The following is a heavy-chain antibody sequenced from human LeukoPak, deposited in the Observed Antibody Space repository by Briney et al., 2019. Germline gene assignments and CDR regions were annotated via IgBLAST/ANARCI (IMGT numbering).Heavy chain of an antibody. CDR1: GFTFSSYS. J-gene: IGHJ3*02. CDR3: ARDGGSSRYGAFDI. CDR2: ISTSSSTM. V-gene: IGHV3-48*01. D-gene: IGHD6-13*01. Sequence: GGSLRLSCAASGFTFSSYSMNWVRQAPGKGLEWVSFISTSSSTMYYADSVKGRITISRDNAKNSVYLQMNSLRAEDTAVYYCARDGGSSRYGAFDIWGQGTMVTVSS.